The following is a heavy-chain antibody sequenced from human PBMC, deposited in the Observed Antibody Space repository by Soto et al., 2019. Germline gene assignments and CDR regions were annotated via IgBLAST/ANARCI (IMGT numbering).Heavy chain of an antibody. CDR1: GYTFTSYV. Sequence: ASVKVSCKASGYTFTSYVISWVRQAPGQGREWMGWISAYNGNTNYAQKLQGRVTMTTDTSTSTAYMELRSLRSDDTAVYYCATDILTGYYSQGLDPWGQGTLVTVSS. D-gene: IGHD3-9*01. J-gene: IGHJ5*02. V-gene: IGHV1-18*01. CDR2: ISAYNGNT. CDR3: ATDILTGYYSQGLDP.